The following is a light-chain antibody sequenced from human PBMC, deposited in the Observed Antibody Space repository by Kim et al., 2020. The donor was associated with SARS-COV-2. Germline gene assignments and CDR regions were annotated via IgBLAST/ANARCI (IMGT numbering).Light chain of an antibody. V-gene: IGKV3-11*01. CDR1: QSVGSS. Sequence: LSPGERATRSCRASQSVGSSFAWYQQKPGQAPRLLIHDTFNRATGIPARFSGSGSGTDFTLTISSLEPEDFAVYYCQQRVNWPLTFGQGTKVDIK. CDR2: DTF. J-gene: IGKJ1*01. CDR3: QQRVNWPLT.